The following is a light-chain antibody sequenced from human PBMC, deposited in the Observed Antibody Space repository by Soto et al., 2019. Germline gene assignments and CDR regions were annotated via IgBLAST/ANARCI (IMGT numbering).Light chain of an antibody. CDR3: QQYNTWPLT. V-gene: IGKV3-15*01. CDR2: DAS. Sequence: EAVMTQSPATLSVSPGERPTLSCRASQSVSSNLAWYQQKPCQAPWLLIYDASTRATGIPARFSGSGCSTEFTITISSLQSEDFAVSYCQQYNTWPLTFGPGTKVDIK. J-gene: IGKJ3*01. CDR1: QSVSSN.